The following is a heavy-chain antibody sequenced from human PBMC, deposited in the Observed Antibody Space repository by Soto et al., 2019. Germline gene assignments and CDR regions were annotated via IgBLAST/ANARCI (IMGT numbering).Heavy chain of an antibody. J-gene: IGHJ4*02. CDR2: INHSGST. CDR3: ARGLLLG. V-gene: IGHV4-34*01. CDR1: GGSFSGYY. Sequence: SETLSLTCAVYGGSFSGYYWSWIRQPPGKGLEWIGEINHSGSTNYNPSLKSRVTISVDTSKNQFSLKLSSVTAADTAVYYCARGLLLGRGQGTLVTVSS. D-gene: IGHD1-26*01.